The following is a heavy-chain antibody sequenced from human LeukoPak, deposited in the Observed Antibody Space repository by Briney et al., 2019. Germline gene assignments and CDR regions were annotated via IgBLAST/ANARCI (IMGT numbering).Heavy chain of an antibody. CDR3: ARSYYYDSSGYFPPRY. Sequence: SVKVSCKASGGTFSSYAISWVRQAPGQGLEWMGGIIPIFGTANYAQKFQGRVTITADESTSTAYMELSSLRSEDTAVYYCARSYYYDSSGYFPPRYWGQGTLVTVSS. J-gene: IGHJ4*02. CDR2: IIPIFGTA. V-gene: IGHV1-69*13. D-gene: IGHD3-22*01. CDR1: GGTFSSYA.